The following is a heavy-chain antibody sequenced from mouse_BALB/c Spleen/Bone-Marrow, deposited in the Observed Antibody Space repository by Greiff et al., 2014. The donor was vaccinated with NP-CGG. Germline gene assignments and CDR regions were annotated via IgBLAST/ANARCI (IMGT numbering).Heavy chain of an antibody. Sequence: EVNVVESGAELVRSGASVKLSCTASGFNIKDYYMHWVKQRPEQGLEWIGWIDPENGDTDYAQKFQGKATMTGDTSSNTAYLQLSSLTSEDTAVYYCNARDDYDFDYFDYWGQGTTLTVSS. J-gene: IGHJ2*01. CDR3: NARDDYDFDYFDY. CDR2: IDPENGDT. D-gene: IGHD2-4*01. CDR1: GFNIKDYY. V-gene: IGHV14-4*02.